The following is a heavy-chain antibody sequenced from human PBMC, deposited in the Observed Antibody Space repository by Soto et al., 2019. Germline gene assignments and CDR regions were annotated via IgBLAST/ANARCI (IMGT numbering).Heavy chain of an antibody. Sequence: PGGSLRLSCAASGFTFSSYAMHWVRQAPGKGLEWVAVISYDGSNKYYADSVKGRFTISRDNSKNTLYLQMNSLRAEDTAVYYCAKGRYPNYYYYGMDVWGQGTTVTVSS. CDR2: ISYDGSNK. CDR1: GFTFSSYA. D-gene: IGHD3-16*02. V-gene: IGHV3-30-3*01. CDR3: AKGRYPNYYYYGMDV. J-gene: IGHJ6*02.